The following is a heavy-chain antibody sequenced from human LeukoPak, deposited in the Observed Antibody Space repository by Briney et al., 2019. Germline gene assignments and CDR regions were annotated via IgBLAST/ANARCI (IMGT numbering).Heavy chain of an antibody. CDR3: AKDHTVVGLDY. D-gene: IGHD4-23*01. J-gene: IGHJ4*02. CDR1: GFTFSSYA. V-gene: IGHV3-23*01. CDR2: ISGSGGST. Sequence: GGSLRLSCAASGFTFSSYAMSWVRPAPGKGLEWVSAISGSGGSTYYADSVKGRFTISRDNSKDTLYLQMNSLRAEDTAVYYCAKDHTVVGLDYWGQGTLVTVSS.